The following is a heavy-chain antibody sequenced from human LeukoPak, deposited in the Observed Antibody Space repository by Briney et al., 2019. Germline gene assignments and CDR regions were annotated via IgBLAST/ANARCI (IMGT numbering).Heavy chain of an antibody. Sequence: SETLSLTCAVYGGSFSGYYWSWIRQPPGKGLEWIGEINHSGSTNYNPSLKSRVTISVDTSKNQFSLKLSSVTAADTAVYYCASRGALAATGKPDDYWGQGTLVTVSS. CDR2: INHSGST. D-gene: IGHD1-26*01. J-gene: IGHJ4*02. CDR3: ASRGALAATGKPDDY. V-gene: IGHV4-34*01. CDR1: GGSFSGYY.